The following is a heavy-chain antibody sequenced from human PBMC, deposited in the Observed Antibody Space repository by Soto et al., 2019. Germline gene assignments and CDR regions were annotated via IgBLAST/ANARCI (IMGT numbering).Heavy chain of an antibody. CDR2: IYYSGST. D-gene: IGHD3-9*01. V-gene: IGHV4-39*01. CDR3: ARHCDILTVCMDV. Sequence: PSETLSLTCTVSGGSISSSSYYWGWIRQPPGKGLEWIGSIYYSGSTYYNPSLKSRVTISVDTSKNQFSLKLSSVTAADTAVYYRARHCDILTVCMDVWGQGTTVTVSS. J-gene: IGHJ6*02. CDR1: GGSISSSSYY.